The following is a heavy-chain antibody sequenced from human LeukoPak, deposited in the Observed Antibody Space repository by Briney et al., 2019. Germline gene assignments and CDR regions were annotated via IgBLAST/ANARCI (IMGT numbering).Heavy chain of an antibody. CDR1: GYTFTSYG. CDR2: ISAYNGNT. J-gene: IGHJ4*02. Sequence: AASVKVSCKASGYTFTSYGISWVRQAPGQGLEWMGWISAYNGNTNYAQKLQGRVTMTTDTSTSTAYMELRSLRSDDTAVYYCARGGYYDSSGLGIDYWGQGTLVTVSS. D-gene: IGHD3-22*01. V-gene: IGHV1-18*01. CDR3: ARGGYYDSSGLGIDY.